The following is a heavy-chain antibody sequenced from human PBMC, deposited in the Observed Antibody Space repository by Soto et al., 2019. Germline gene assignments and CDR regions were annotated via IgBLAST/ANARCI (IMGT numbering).Heavy chain of an antibody. V-gene: IGHV3-49*03. Sequence: GGSLRLSCTASGFTFGDYAMSWFRQAPGKGLEWVGFIRSKAYGGTTEYAASVKGRFTISRDDSKSIAYLQMNSLKTEDTAVYYCTRAHTDQSSGQIDYWGQGTLVTVSS. CDR3: TRAHTDQSSGQIDY. D-gene: IGHD3-3*01. CDR1: GFTFGDYA. CDR2: IRSKAYGGTT. J-gene: IGHJ4*02.